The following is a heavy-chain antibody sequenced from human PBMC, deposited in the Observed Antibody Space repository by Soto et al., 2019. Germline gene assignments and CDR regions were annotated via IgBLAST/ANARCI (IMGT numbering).Heavy chain of an antibody. CDR1: GFTFSNAW. V-gene: IGHV3-15*07. J-gene: IGHJ3*02. CDR2: IKSKTDGGTT. Sequence: GGSLRLSCAASGFTFSNAWMNWVRQAPGKGLEWVGRIKSKTDGGTTDYAAPVKGRFTISRDDSKNTLYLQMNSLKTEDTAVYYCTTAYYYDSSGYYYGAFDIWGQGTMVTVSS. CDR3: TTAYYYDSSGYYYGAFDI. D-gene: IGHD3-22*01.